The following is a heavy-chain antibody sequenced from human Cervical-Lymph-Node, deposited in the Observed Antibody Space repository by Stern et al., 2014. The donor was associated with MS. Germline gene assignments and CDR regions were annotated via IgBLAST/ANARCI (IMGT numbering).Heavy chain of an antibody. J-gene: IGHJ4*02. CDR1: GASVTTYY. CDR3: ARQYGAEDY. Sequence: QLQLQESGPGLVKPSETLSLTCTVSGASVTTYYWNWIRQSPGRGLEWIGYIYYSGSTNYNPSLKSRVTISVDTSKNQFSLKLNSVTAADTAVYYCARQYGAEDYWGQGSLVTVSS. CDR2: IYYSGST. D-gene: IGHD4-17*01. V-gene: IGHV4-59*02.